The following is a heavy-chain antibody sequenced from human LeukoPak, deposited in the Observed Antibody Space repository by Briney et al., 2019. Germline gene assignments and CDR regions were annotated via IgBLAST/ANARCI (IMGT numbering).Heavy chain of an antibody. CDR3: ARRAGGYSHPYDY. CDR2: IYSGGST. CDR1: GFTVSTNY. J-gene: IGHJ4*02. Sequence: GGSLRLSCVDSGFTVSTNYMSWVRQAPGKGLEWVSLIYSGGSTYYADSVKGRFTISRDNSKNTLYLQMNSLRAEDTAVYYCARRAGGYSHPYDYWGQGTLVTVSS. V-gene: IGHV3-53*01. D-gene: IGHD4-23*01.